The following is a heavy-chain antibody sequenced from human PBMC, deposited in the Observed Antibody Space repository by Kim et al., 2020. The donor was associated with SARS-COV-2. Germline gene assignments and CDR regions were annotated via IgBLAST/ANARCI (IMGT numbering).Heavy chain of an antibody. J-gene: IGHJ4*02. D-gene: IGHD4-17*01. Sequence: ASVKVSCKASGYTFTSYYMHWVRQAPGQGLEWMGIINPSGGSTSYAQKFQGRVTMTRDTSTSTVYMELSSLRSEDTAVYYCARDGPATAAGAYFGYWAQGTLVTVSS. CDR2: INPSGGST. CDR1: GYTFTSYY. V-gene: IGHV1-46*01. CDR3: ARDGPATAAGAYFGY.